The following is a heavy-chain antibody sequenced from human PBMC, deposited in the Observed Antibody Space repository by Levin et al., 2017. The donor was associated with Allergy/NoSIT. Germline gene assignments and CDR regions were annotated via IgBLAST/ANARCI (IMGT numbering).Heavy chain of an antibody. Sequence: SQTLSLTCAVYGGSFSGYYWGWIRQPPGKGLEWIGEINHSGSTNYNPSLKSRVTISVDTSKNQFSLKLSSVTAADTAVYYCARGPNWRRRFDYWGQGTLVTVSS. D-gene: IGHD7-27*01. CDR2: INHSGST. V-gene: IGHV4-34*01. J-gene: IGHJ4*02. CDR3: ARGPNWRRRFDY. CDR1: GGSFSGYY.